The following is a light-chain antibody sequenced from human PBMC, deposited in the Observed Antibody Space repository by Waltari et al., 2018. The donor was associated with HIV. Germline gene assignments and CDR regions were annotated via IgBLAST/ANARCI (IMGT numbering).Light chain of an antibody. CDR3: QSADSSGTYV. CDR2: KDS. CDR1: ALPKQY. Sequence: SYELTQPPSVSVSPGQTARITCSGDALPKQYAYWYQQKPGQAPVLVIYKDSERPSGIPGRFSGSSSGTTVTLTISGVQAEDEADYYGQSADSSGTYVFGTGTKVTVL. J-gene: IGLJ1*01. V-gene: IGLV3-25*03.